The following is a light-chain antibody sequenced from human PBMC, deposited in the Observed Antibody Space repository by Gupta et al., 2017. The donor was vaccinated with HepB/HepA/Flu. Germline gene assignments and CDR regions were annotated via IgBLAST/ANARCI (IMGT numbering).Light chain of an antibody. CDR1: QFISTY. Sequence: DIVMTQSPATLSLSPGETATLSCRASQFISTYLAWYQHKPGQAPRVVIYGASTRATGIPARFRGSGSGTEFTLTINSLQSEDFAVYYGQQFQCWHLLTFGGGTKVEIK. CDR3: QQFQCWHLLT. V-gene: IGKV3-15*01. J-gene: IGKJ4*01. CDR2: GAS.